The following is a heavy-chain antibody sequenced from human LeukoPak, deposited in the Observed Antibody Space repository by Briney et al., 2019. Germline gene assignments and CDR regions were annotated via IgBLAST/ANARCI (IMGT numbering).Heavy chain of an antibody. CDR1: GYTFTNYA. D-gene: IGHD3-22*01. J-gene: IGHJ4*02. CDR2: INAGNDNT. Sequence: GASVKVSCKASGYTFTNYAINWVRQAPGQRLEWMGWINAGNDNTKYSQTFQGRVTISRDASANTAYMELSSLGSEDAAVYYCARGIWVRHNNGYYLDSWGQGTLVTVSS. CDR3: ARGIWVRHNNGYYLDS. V-gene: IGHV1-3*01.